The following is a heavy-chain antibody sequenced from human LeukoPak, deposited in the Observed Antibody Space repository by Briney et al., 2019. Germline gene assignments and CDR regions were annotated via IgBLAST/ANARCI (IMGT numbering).Heavy chain of an antibody. Sequence: GSLRLSCAASGFTFSSYSMNWVRQAPGKGLEWVSYISSSGSTIFYADSVEGRFTISRDNAKNSLFLQMNTLRAEDTALYFCARVQGFYNSSAYLTYFDYWGQGTLVTVSS. V-gene: IGHV3-48*01. CDR1: GFTFSSYS. J-gene: IGHJ4*02. CDR3: ARVQGFYNSSAYLTYFDY. D-gene: IGHD3-9*01. CDR2: ISSSGSTI.